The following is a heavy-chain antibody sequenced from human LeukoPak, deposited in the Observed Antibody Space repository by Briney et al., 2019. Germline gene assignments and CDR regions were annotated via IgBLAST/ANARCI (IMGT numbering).Heavy chain of an antibody. V-gene: IGHV5-51*01. CDR1: GYSFSSYW. Sequence: GESLKISCKGSGYSFSSYWIGWVRQMPGKGLEWMGIIYPGDSDTRYSPSFQGQITISADKSISTAYLQWSSLKASDTAMYYCARHGVRGVIIEDYWGQGTLVTVSS. J-gene: IGHJ4*02. D-gene: IGHD3-10*01. CDR3: ARHGVRGVIIEDY. CDR2: IYPGDSDT.